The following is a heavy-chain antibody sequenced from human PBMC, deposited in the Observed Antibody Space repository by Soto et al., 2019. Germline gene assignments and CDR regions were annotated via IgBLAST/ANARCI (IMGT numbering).Heavy chain of an antibody. CDR3: AKDVGTRTTVSNFDY. D-gene: IGHD4-17*01. CDR2: ISWNSDSV. Sequence: GGSLRLSCAASGFTFEDYAMHWVRQAPGKGLEWVSAISWNSDSVGYVDSVKGRFTISRDNAKKSLFLLMNSLRAEDTALYYCAKDVGTRTTVSNFDYWGQGTLVTVSS. J-gene: IGHJ4*02. V-gene: IGHV3-9*01. CDR1: GFTFEDYA.